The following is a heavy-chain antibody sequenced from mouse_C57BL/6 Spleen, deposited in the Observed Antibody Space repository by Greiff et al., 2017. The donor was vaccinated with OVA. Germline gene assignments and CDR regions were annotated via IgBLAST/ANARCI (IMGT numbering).Heavy chain of an antibody. CDR3: TSHDGYYAMDY. Sequence: EVKVVESGGGLVQPGGSMKLSCAASGFTFSDAWMDWVRQSPEKGLEWVAEIRNKANNHATYYAESVKGRFTISRDDSKSSVYLQMNSLRAEDTGIYYCTSHDGYYAMDYWGQGTSVTVSS. CDR1: GFTFSDAW. CDR2: IRNKANNHAT. J-gene: IGHJ4*01. D-gene: IGHD2-3*01. V-gene: IGHV6-6*01.